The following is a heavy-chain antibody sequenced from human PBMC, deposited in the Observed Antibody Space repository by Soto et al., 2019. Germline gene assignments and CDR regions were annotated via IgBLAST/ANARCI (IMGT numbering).Heavy chain of an antibody. CDR3: ARDYYDILTGYLINNWFDP. CDR1: GYTFTSYG. D-gene: IGHD3-9*01. J-gene: IGHJ5*02. CDR2: ISAYNGNT. Sequence: ASAKVSCKASGYTFTSYGISWVRQAPGQRLEWMGWISAYNGNTNYAQKLQGRVTMTTDTSTSTAYMELRSLRSDDTAVYYCARDYYDILTGYLINNWFDPWGQGTLVTVSS. V-gene: IGHV1-18*01.